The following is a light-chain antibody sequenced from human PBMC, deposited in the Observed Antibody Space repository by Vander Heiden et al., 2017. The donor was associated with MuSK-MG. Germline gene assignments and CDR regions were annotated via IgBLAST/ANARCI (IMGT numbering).Light chain of an antibody. CDR3: QQFSNWPPLT. Sequence: EIVLTQSPATLSLSPGERATLSCRASQSVSSYLAWYQQKPGQAPRLLIYDASNRATGIPARFSGSGSGIDFTLTISSLEPEDFAVYYCQQFSNWPPLTFGGGTKVEIK. CDR2: DAS. CDR1: QSVSSY. J-gene: IGKJ4*01. V-gene: IGKV3-11*01.